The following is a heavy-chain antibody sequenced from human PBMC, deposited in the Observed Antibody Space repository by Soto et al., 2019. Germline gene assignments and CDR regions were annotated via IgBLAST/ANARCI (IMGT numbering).Heavy chain of an antibody. V-gene: IGHV4-4*07. Sequence: NLSETLSLTCTVSGGSISSYYWSWIRQPAGKGLEWIGRIYTSGSTNYNPSLKSRVTMSVDTSKNQFSLKLSSVTAADTAVYYCARDEYYDILTGYYMGKGFDPWGQGTLVTVSS. D-gene: IGHD3-9*01. J-gene: IGHJ5*02. CDR1: GGSISSYY. CDR3: ARDEYYDILTGYYMGKGFDP. CDR2: IYTSGST.